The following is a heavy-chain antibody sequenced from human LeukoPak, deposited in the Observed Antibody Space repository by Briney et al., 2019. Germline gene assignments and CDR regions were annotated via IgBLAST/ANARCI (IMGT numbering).Heavy chain of an antibody. CDR2: FDPEDGET. Sequence: ASVKVSCKVSGYTLTELSMHWVRQAPGKGLEWMGGFDPEDGETIYAQKFQGRVTMTEDTSTDTAYMELSSLRSEDTAVYYCATDQEYSSYDSLGYWGQGTLVTVSS. CDR3: ATDQEYSSYDSLGY. J-gene: IGHJ4*02. CDR1: GYTLTELS. V-gene: IGHV1-24*01. D-gene: IGHD5-12*01.